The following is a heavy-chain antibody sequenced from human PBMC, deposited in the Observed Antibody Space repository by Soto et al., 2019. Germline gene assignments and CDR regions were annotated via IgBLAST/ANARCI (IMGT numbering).Heavy chain of an antibody. D-gene: IGHD3-16*01. V-gene: IGHV4-30-2*01. J-gene: IGHJ4*02. Sequence: QLQLQESGSGLVKPSQTLSLTCAVSGGSISSGGYSWSWIRQPPGKGLEWIGYIYHSGSTYYNPSLKSRATISVDRSKNQFSLKLSSVTAADTAVYYCASGGGVWGSYCLDYWGQGTLVTVSS. CDR2: IYHSGST. CDR1: GGSISSGGYS. CDR3: ASGGGVWGSYCLDY.